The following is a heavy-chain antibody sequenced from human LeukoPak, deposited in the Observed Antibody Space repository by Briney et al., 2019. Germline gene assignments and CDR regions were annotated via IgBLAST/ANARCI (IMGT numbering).Heavy chain of an antibody. Sequence: ASVKVSCKASGYTFTGYYMHWVRLAPGQGLEWMGWINPNSGGTNYAQKFQGRVTMTRDTSISTAYMELSRLRSDDTAVYYCARASYQTYWFDPWGQGTLVTVSS. J-gene: IGHJ5*02. CDR1: GYTFTGYY. V-gene: IGHV1-2*02. CDR3: ARASYQTYWFDP. CDR2: INPNSGGT. D-gene: IGHD2-2*01.